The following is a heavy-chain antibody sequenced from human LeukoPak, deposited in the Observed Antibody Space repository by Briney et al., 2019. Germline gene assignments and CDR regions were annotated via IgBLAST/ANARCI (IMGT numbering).Heavy chain of an antibody. CDR3: ARGRRRGWAVAGSTFDY. V-gene: IGHV4-34*01. Sequence: PSETLSLTCAVYGGSFSGYYWSWIRQPPGKGLEWIGEINHSGSTNCNPSLKSRVTISVDTSKNQFSLKLSSVTAADTAVYYCARGRRRGWAVAGSTFDYWGQGTLVTVSS. CDR1: GGSFSGYY. CDR2: INHSGST. J-gene: IGHJ4*02. D-gene: IGHD6-19*01.